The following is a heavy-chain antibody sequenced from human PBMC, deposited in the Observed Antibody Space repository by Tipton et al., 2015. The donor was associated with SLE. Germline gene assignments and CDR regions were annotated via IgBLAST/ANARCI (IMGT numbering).Heavy chain of an antibody. D-gene: IGHD3-3*01. Sequence: SLRLSCAASGFTFSSYAMSWVRQAPGKGLEWVSAISGSGGSTYYADSVKGRFTISRDNSKTQLYLQMNSLRAEDTAVYYCAKLLAQYYDFWSVSNGLDPWGQGTLVTVSS. CDR3: AKLLAQYYDFWSVSNGLDP. CDR2: ISGSGGST. J-gene: IGHJ5*02. CDR1: GFTFSSYA. V-gene: IGHV3-23*01.